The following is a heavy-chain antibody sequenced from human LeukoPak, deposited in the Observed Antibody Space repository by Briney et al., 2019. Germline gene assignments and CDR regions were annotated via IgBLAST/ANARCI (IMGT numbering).Heavy chain of an antibody. CDR3: ARDLGQSGYGLSYFDY. J-gene: IGHJ4*02. Sequence: GGSLRLSCAASGFTFSTYSMNWVRQAPGKGLEWVSSISSSSAYIYYADSMKGRFTISRDNAKNSLYLQMNSLRAEDTGVYYCARDLGQSGYGLSYFDYWGQGTLVIVSS. CDR1: GFTFSTYS. CDR2: ISSSSAYI. V-gene: IGHV3-21*01. D-gene: IGHD5-12*01.